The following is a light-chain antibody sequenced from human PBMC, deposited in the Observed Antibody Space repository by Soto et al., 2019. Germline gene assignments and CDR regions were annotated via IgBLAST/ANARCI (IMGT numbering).Light chain of an antibody. CDR3: ATWEDTLNGMV. Sequence: QAVLTQPPSASGTPGQRVTISCSGSKSNIGSHAVNWYQQLPGTAPKLLIYSDTQRPSGVPDRFSGSKSGTLASLAIGGLQSEDETDYYCATWEDTLNGMVFGGGTKLTVL. CDR1: KSNIGSHA. J-gene: IGLJ3*02. CDR2: SDT. V-gene: IGLV1-44*01.